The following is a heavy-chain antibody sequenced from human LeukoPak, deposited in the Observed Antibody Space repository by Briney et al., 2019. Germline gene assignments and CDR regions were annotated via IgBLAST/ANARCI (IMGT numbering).Heavy chain of an antibody. CDR2: INPSGGST. CDR1: GYTFTSYY. V-gene: IGHV1-46*01. J-gene: IGHJ4*02. Sequence: GASVKVSCKASGYTFTSYYMHWVRQAPGQGLEWMGIINPSGGSTSYAQKFQGRLTMTRDMSTSTVYMELSSLRSEDTAVYYCALAEPTNYFDYWGQGTLVTVSS. CDR3: ALAEPTNYFDY. D-gene: IGHD1-14*01.